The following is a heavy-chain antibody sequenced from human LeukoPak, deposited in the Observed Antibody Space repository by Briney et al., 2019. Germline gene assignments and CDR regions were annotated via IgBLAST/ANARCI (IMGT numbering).Heavy chain of an antibody. CDR1: GVSISSHY. V-gene: IGHV4-59*11. CDR2: IYYSGST. J-gene: IGHJ5*02. CDR3: ARGTRGYSYGGP. D-gene: IGHD5-18*01. Sequence: PSQTLSLTCTVSGVSISSHYWSWIRHPPRKGLEWIGYIYYSGSTNYNTSLKGRVTISVDTSKNQFSLKLSSVTAADTAVYYCARGTRGYSYGGPWGQGTLVTVSS.